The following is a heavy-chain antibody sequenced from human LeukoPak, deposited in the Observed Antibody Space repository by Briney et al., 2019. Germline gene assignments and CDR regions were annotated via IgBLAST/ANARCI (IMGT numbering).Heavy chain of an antibody. J-gene: IGHJ5*02. CDR1: GYTFTNYG. CDR3: AGVVATARWFDP. Sequence: SVKVSCKASGYTFTNYGIGWVRQAPGQGLEWMGGVIPIFGTANYAQKFQGRVTITTDESTSTAYMELSSLRSEDTAVYYCAGVVATARWFDPWGQGTLVTVSS. D-gene: IGHD5-12*01. V-gene: IGHV1-69*05. CDR2: VIPIFGTA.